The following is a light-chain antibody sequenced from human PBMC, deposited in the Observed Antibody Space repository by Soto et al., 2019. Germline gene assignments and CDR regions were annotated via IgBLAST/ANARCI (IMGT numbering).Light chain of an antibody. CDR3: QQYNNWRT. CDR2: GAL. V-gene: IGKV3-15*01. Sequence: EIVMTQSPATLSVSPGERATLSCRASQSVSSNLAWYQQKPGQAPRLLIYGALTRATGIPARFSGSGSGTEFTLTISSLQSEDFAVYYCQQYNNWRTFGQGTK. J-gene: IGKJ1*01. CDR1: QSVSSN.